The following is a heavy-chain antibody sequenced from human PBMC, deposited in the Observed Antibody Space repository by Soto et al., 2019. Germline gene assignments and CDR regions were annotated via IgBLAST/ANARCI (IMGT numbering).Heavy chain of an antibody. CDR1: GGTFSSYT. D-gene: IGHD6-19*01. Sequence: SVKVSCKASGGTFSSYTISWVRQAPGQGLEWMGRIIPILGIANYAQKFQGRVTITADKSTSTAYMELSSLRSEDTAVYYCARSLSSGRWYYFDYWGHGTLVTVSS. V-gene: IGHV1-69*02. CDR3: ARSLSSGRWYYFDY. CDR2: IIPILGIA. J-gene: IGHJ4*01.